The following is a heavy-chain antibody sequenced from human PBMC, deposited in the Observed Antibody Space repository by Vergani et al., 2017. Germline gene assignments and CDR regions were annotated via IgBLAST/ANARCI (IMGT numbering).Heavy chain of an antibody. CDR2: ISFDGTNE. CDR1: SFKLGDYG. Sequence: QVQLVESGGGVVQPGRSLRLSCTPSSFKLGDYGMHWVRQAPGKGLEWVVGISFDGTNEYYPDLVKGRFTISRDIAKNTLYLQVRSLRLEDTGVYHCVRDRGLCAGGRCYTEAWDYWGQGTPVTVSS. V-gene: IGHV3-30*03. CDR3: VRDRGLCAGGRCYTEAWDY. D-gene: IGHD2-2*02. J-gene: IGHJ4*02.